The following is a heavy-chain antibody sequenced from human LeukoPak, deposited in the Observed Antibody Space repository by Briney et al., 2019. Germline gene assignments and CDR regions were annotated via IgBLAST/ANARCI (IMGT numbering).Heavy chain of an antibody. CDR2: ISSSGSTI. D-gene: IGHD4-17*01. Sequence: PGGSLRLSCAASGFTFSDDYMSWIRQAPGKGLEWVSYISSSGSTIYYADSVKGRFTISRDNAKNSLYLQMNSLRAEDTAVYYCARDGQSIDYGDYGVYYYYYYMDVWGKGTTVTVSS. CDR3: ARDGQSIDYGDYGVYYYYYYMDV. CDR1: GFTFSDDY. V-gene: IGHV3-11*04. J-gene: IGHJ6*03.